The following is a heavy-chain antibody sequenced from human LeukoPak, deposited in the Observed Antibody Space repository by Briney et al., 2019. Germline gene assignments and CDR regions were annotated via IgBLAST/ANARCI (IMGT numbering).Heavy chain of an antibody. CDR3: ARSRSADCSSTSCYQRFDY. Sequence: GASVKASCKASGGTFSSYAISWVRQAPGQGLEWMGRIIPILGIANYAQKFQGRVTITADKSTSTAYMELSSLRSEDTAVYYCARSRSADCSSTSCYQRFDYWGQGTLVTVSS. CDR2: IIPILGIA. J-gene: IGHJ4*02. CDR1: GGTFSSYA. D-gene: IGHD2-2*01. V-gene: IGHV1-69*04.